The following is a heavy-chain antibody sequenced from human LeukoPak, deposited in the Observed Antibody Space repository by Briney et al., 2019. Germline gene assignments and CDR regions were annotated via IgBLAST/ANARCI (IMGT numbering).Heavy chain of an antibody. J-gene: IGHJ3*02. CDR2: IYYSGST. V-gene: IGHV4-59*01. CDR3: AELVEDAFDI. Sequence: SETLSLTCTVSGGSISSYYWSWIRQPPGKGLEWIGCIYYSGSTNYNPSLKSRVTISVDTSKNQFSLKLSSVTAADTAVYYCAELVEDAFDIWGQGTMVTVSS. CDR1: GGSISSYY. D-gene: IGHD6-6*01.